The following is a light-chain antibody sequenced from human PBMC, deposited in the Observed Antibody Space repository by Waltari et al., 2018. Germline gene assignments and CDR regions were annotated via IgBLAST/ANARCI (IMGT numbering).Light chain of an antibody. CDR2: DVN. Sequence: HSALAQPASVSGSPGPSTTISCTRTSSDVGGYNYVSWYQQHPGKAPRPMIYDVNNRPSGVSNRFSGSKSGNTASLTISGLQAEDEADYYCSSFTRTNSWVFGGGTKLTVL. CDR1: SSDVGGYNY. J-gene: IGLJ3*02. V-gene: IGLV2-14*03. CDR3: SSFTRTNSWV.